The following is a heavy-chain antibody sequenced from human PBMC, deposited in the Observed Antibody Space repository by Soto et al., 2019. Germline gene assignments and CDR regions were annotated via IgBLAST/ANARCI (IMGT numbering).Heavy chain of an antibody. D-gene: IGHD3-9*01. CDR3: VRDYLLTGFDT. V-gene: IGHV4-59*01. J-gene: IGHJ5*02. CDR1: NGSIRTYY. Sequence: PSEPLSLTCTVSNGSIRTYYWTWVRQPPGKGLEWIGYVYCSGTTNYNPSLKSRVGMSIDTSKNQYSLELKSVTAAETATYYCVRDYLLTGFDTWGQGTLVTVSS. CDR2: VYCSGTT.